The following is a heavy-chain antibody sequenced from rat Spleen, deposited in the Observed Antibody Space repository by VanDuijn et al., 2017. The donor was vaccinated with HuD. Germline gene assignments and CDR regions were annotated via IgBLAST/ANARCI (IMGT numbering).Heavy chain of an antibody. V-gene: IGHV5-29*01. CDR1: GFSFTNYG. CDR3: ARQRTLYYFDY. Sequence: EVQLVESGGGLVQPGRSLKLSCAASGFSFTNYGMAWVRQAPTKGLEWVATISNDGSSTYYRDSVKGRFIIFRDNAKNSLYLQMDSLRSEDTATYYCARQRTLYYFDYWGQGVMVTVSS. D-gene: IGHD3-1*01. CDR2: ISNDGSST. J-gene: IGHJ2*01.